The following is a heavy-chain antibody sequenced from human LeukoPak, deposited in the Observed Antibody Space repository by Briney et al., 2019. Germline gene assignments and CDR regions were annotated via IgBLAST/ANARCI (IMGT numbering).Heavy chain of an antibody. J-gene: IGHJ3*02. Sequence: SETLSLTCTVSDDSFNSHYWTWLRQPPGQGLEWIGYISYSGSTNYNPALKSRVTISVDTSKQQFSLRLTSVTAADTAVYYCARDPTTVTKGFDIWGQGTSVTVSS. V-gene: IGHV4-59*11. CDR3: ARDPTTVTKGFDI. CDR2: ISYSGST. D-gene: IGHD4-17*01. CDR1: DDSFNSHY.